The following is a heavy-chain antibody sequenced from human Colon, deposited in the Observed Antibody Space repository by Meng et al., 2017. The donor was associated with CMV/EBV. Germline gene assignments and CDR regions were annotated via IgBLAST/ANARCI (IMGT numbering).Heavy chain of an antibody. Sequence: GESLKISCAASGFTFTTYSMAWVRQAPGKGLEWVSIVHSGDSRTQYADSVKGRFTISRDDSKSTVHLQMSSLRAEDTATYYCAKGSPGDPIRFLEWLCDYWGQGTLVTVSS. CDR1: GFTFTTYS. CDR2: VHSGDSRT. D-gene: IGHD3-3*01. CDR3: AKGSPGDPIRFLEWLCDY. J-gene: IGHJ4*02. V-gene: IGHV3-23*03.